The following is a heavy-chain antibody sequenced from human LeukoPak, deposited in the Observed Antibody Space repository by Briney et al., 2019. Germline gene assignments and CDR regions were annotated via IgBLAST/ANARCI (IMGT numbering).Heavy chain of an antibody. CDR1: GFTFSSYG. CDR2: VSGSSSYI. CDR3: ARRAGAYSHPYDY. V-gene: IGHV3-21*04. D-gene: IGHD4/OR15-4a*01. Sequence: GGSLRLSCAASGFTFSSYGMNWVRQAPGKGLEWVSSVSGSSSYIYYADSVKGRFTISRDNAKKSLYLQMNSLRAEDTAVYYCARRAGAYSHPYDYWGQGTLVTVSS. J-gene: IGHJ4*02.